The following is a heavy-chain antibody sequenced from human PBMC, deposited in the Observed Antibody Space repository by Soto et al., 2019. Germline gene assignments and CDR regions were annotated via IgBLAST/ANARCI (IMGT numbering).Heavy chain of an antibody. Sequence: SETLSLTCAVSGYSISLGYYWGWIRQPPGKGLGWIGSIYHSGNTYYNPSLKSRVSISLDTSKNHFSLELTSVTAADTAVYYCARVKVAGRVGFDYWGLGTLVTVSS. J-gene: IGHJ4*02. CDR2: IYHSGNT. CDR1: GYSISLGYY. D-gene: IGHD2-15*01. V-gene: IGHV4-38-2*01. CDR3: ARVKVAGRVGFDY.